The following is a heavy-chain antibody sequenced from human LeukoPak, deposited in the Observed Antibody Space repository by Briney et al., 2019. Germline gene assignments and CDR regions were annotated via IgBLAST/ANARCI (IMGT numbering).Heavy chain of an antibody. CDR2: ISGSGGST. CDR1: GFTFNTYA. CDR3: ATNTGDSSGYYYVNFEY. V-gene: IGHV3-23*01. J-gene: IGHJ4*02. Sequence: PAGTLRLSCAASGFTFNTYAMAWVRQAPSTGLKWISAISGSGGSTYYADSVKGRFTISRDNSKHSLYLQMNSLRAEDTAVYYCATNTGDSSGYYYVNFEYWGQGTLVTVSS. D-gene: IGHD3-22*01.